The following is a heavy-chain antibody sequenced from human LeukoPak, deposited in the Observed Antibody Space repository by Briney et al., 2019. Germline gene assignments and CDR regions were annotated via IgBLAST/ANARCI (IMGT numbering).Heavy chain of an antibody. CDR2: INPNSGGT. J-gene: IGHJ4*02. CDR3: ARIGYNHYFDY. V-gene: IGHV1-2*02. Sequence: ASVKVSCKAAGYTFTDYYLHWVRQAPGQGLEWMGWINPNSGGTNSAQTFQGRVTMTRDTSIPTAYLDLSRLRSDDTAVYYCARIGYNHYFDYWGQGTLVTVSS. CDR1: GYTFTDYY. D-gene: IGHD5-24*01.